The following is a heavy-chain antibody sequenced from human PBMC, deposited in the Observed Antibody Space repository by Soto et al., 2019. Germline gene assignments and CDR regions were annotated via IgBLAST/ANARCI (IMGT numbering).Heavy chain of an antibody. Sequence: ASVKVSCKASGYTFTSYTMHWVRQAPGQRLEWMGWINSGNGNTKYLQNFQGRVTITRDTSASTAYMELSSLRSEDTAVYYCATALDIVLVPAAIGELHYWGQGTLVTVSS. J-gene: IGHJ4*02. CDR2: INSGNGNT. V-gene: IGHV1-3*01. CDR1: GYTFTSYT. CDR3: ATALDIVLVPAAIGELHY. D-gene: IGHD2-2*01.